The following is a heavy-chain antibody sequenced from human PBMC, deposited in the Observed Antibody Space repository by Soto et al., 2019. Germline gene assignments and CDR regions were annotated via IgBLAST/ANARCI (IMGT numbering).Heavy chain of an antibody. J-gene: IGHJ5*02. Sequence: QVKLVQSGAEVKKPGASVKVSCKASGYTFTSYGISWVRQAPGQGLEWMGWISAYNGNTNYAQKLQGRVTMTTDTSTSTAYMELRSLRSDDTAVYYCARAPRQYYDSSAKRFDPWVQGTLVTVSS. CDR1: GYTFTSYG. CDR2: ISAYNGNT. V-gene: IGHV1-18*01. D-gene: IGHD3-22*01. CDR3: ARAPRQYYDSSAKRFDP.